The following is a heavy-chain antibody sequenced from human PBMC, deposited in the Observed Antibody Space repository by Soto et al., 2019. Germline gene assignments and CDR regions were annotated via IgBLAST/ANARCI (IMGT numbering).Heavy chain of an antibody. V-gene: IGHV1-18*04. Sequence: ASVKVSCKASGYTFTSYGISWVRQAPGQGLEWMGWISAYNGNTNYAQKLQGRVTMTTDTSTSTAYMELRSLRSDDTAVYYCARDPSSGDYVLAYRFDPWGQGTLVTVSS. D-gene: IGHD4-17*01. CDR3: ARDPSSGDYVLAYRFDP. CDR2: ISAYNGNT. CDR1: GYTFTSYG. J-gene: IGHJ5*02.